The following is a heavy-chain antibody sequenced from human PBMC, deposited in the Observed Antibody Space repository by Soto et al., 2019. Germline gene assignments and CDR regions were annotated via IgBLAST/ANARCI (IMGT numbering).Heavy chain of an antibody. CDR1: GYIFTDYY. J-gene: IGHJ6*02. V-gene: IGHV1-2*02. CDR3: ARGPDYGTAYGMDV. CDR2: ISPKSGSA. D-gene: IGHD3-10*01. Sequence: ASVMGSCTASGYIFTDYYIHWVRQAPGQGLEWMGWISPKSGSANFAQRFQGRVSMTRDTSSTTAYMELRRLKSDDTAVYYCARGPDYGTAYGMDVWGQGTTVTVS.